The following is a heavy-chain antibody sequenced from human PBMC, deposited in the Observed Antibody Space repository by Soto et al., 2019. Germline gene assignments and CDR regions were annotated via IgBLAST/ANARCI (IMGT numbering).Heavy chain of an antibody. CDR3: ARGGRLRHFDY. J-gene: IGHJ4*02. D-gene: IGHD5-12*01. V-gene: IGHV3-30-3*01. Sequence: QVQLVESGGGVVQPGRSLRLSCAASGFIFSSYAIHWVRQAPGKGLEWVALIAYDGSNKYYADSVKGRFTISRDNSKNTLYLQMNSLRAADTAVYYCARGGRLRHFDYWGQGTLVTVSS. CDR1: GFIFSSYA. CDR2: IAYDGSNK.